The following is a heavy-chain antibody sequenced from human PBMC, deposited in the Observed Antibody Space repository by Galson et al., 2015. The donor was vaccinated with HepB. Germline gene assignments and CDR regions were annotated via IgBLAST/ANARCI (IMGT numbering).Heavy chain of an antibody. CDR3: AREFRNCGYGGARSDRCLYGMDV. CDR2: IYSDGST. V-gene: IGHV3-66*01. Sequence: SLRLSCAASGFTVSGNYMTWVRQAPGKGLEWVSLIYSDGSTDFADSVKGRFTISRDNSKNTLYLQMNSLRAEDTAVYYCAREFRNCGYGGARSDRCLYGMDVWGQGTTVTVSS. D-gene: IGHD5-12*01. J-gene: IGHJ6*02. CDR1: GFTVSGNY.